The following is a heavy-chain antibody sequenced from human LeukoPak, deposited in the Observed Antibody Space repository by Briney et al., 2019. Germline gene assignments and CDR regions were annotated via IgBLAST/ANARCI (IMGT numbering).Heavy chain of an antibody. Sequence: GGSLRLSCAASGFTFSSYSMNWVRQAPGKGLEWVSSISSSSSYIYYADSVKGRFTISRDNAKNPLYLQMNSLRAEDTAVYYCAKVYGSGSYYGNYCDYWGQGTLVTVSS. V-gene: IGHV3-21*01. D-gene: IGHD3-10*01. CDR2: ISSSSSYI. J-gene: IGHJ4*02. CDR3: AKVYGSGSYYGNYCDY. CDR1: GFTFSSYS.